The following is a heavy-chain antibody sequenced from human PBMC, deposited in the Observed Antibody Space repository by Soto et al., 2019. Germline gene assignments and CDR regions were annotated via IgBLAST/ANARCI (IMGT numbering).Heavy chain of an antibody. CDR1: GFTFSSYA. V-gene: IGHV3-23*01. J-gene: IGHJ6*02. Sequence: GGSLRLSCAASGFTFSSYAMSWVRQAPGKGLEWVSAISGSGGSTYYADSVKGRFTISRDNSKNTLYLQMNSLRAEDTAVYYCAKDSPQSYDSSGYYLTYYYYGMDVWGQGTTVTVSS. CDR3: AKDSPQSYDSSGYYLTYYYYGMDV. CDR2: ISGSGGST. D-gene: IGHD3-22*01.